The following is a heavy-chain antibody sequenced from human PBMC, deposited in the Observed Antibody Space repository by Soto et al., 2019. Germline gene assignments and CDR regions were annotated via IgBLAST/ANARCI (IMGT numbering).Heavy chain of an antibody. D-gene: IGHD3-9*01. V-gene: IGHV3-30*18. CDR3: AKCRQLRYSDWLWIDDY. CDR1: GFTFSSYG. Sequence: GGSLRLSCAASGFTFSSYGMHWVRQAPGKGLEWVAVISYDGSNKYYADSVKGRFTISRDNSKNTLYLQMNSLRAEDTAVYYCAKCRQLRYSDWLWIDDYWGQGTLVTVS. CDR2: ISYDGSNK. J-gene: IGHJ4*02.